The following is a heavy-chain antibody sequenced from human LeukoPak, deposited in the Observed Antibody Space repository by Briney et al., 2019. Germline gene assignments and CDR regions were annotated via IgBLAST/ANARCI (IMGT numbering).Heavy chain of an antibody. Sequence: PSETLSLTCAVYGGSFSGYYWSWIRQPPGKGLDWIGEINHSGSTNYNPSLKSRVTISVDTSKNQFSLKLSSVTAADTAVYYCARGPAMVTPLVYWGQGTLVTVSS. J-gene: IGHJ4*02. CDR1: GGSFSGYY. D-gene: IGHD5-18*01. V-gene: IGHV4-34*01. CDR3: ARGPAMVTPLVY. CDR2: INHSGST.